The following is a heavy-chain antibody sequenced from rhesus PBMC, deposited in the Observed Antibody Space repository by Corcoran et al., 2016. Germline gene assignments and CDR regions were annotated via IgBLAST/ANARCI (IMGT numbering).Heavy chain of an antibody. CDR3: ARIRQQSFFDY. J-gene: IGHJ4*01. Sequence: QVQLQESGPGLVKPSETLSLTCAVSGYSISSGYGWSWIRQPPWKGLEWIGYISYSGSSYYTPSFKSRVTISIDTSKNQFSLKLSSVTAADTAVYYCARIRQQSFFDYWGQGVLVTVSS. CDR1: GYSISSGYG. CDR2: ISYSGSS. V-gene: IGHV4-127*01. D-gene: IGHD6-19*01.